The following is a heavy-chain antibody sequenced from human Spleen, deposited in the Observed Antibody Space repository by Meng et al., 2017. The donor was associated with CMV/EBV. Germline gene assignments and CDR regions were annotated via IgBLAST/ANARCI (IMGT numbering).Heavy chain of an antibody. CDR1: GNSISDGYY. J-gene: IGHJ4*02. D-gene: IGHD2-8*01. V-gene: IGHV4-38-2*02. Sequence: SETLSLTCTVFGNSISDGYYWGWIRQPPGKALEWIANIYHSGTTYYAPSLKSRVTISVDTSKNQFSLKLNSVTAADTAVYYCARAGYCTNGVCYVGFYDYWGQGTLVTRLL. CDR2: IYHSGTT. CDR3: ARAGYCTNGVCYVGFYDY.